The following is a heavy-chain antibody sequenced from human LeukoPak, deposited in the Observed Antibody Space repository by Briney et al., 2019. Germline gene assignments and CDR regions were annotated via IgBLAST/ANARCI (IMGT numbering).Heavy chain of an antibody. CDR1: GFTLSSYG. CDR3: ARDFDWLGQGVDY. Sequence: GGSLRLSCAASGFTLSSYGMHWVRQAPGKGLEWVAFIRYDGSNKYYADSVKGRFTISRDNAKNTLYLQMNSLRAEDTAVYYCARDFDWLGQGVDYWGQGTLVTVSS. D-gene: IGHD3-9*01. CDR2: IRYDGSNK. V-gene: IGHV3-30*02. J-gene: IGHJ4*02.